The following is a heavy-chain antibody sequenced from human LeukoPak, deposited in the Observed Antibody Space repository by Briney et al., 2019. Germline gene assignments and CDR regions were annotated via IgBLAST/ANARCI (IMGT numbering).Heavy chain of an antibody. V-gene: IGHV4-39*01. CDR1: GGSISGSPYW. CDR3: ARRAYGTGFDY. CDR2: IYFSGST. J-gene: IGHJ4*02. D-gene: IGHD3/OR15-3a*01. Sequence: NSSETLSLTCTVSGGSISGSPYWWSWIRQPPGKGLEWIGTIYFSGSTFYHPSLEGRVSISPDRSKNQFSLKLASVTAADTAVYYCARRAYGTGFDYWGQGTVVTVSS.